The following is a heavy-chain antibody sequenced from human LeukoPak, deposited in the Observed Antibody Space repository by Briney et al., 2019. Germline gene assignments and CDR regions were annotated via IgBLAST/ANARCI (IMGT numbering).Heavy chain of an antibody. CDR1: GFTFSSYD. V-gene: IGHV3-13*01. D-gene: IGHD3-22*01. J-gene: IGHJ2*01. CDR3: ARGKYYYDSSGYCSRYWYFDL. Sequence: GGSLRLSCAASGFTFSSYDMHWVRQATGKGLEWVSAIGTAGDTYYPGSVKGRFTISRENAKNSLYLQMNSLRAGDTAVYYCARGKYYYDSSGYCSRYWYFDLWGRGTLVTVSS. CDR2: IGTAGDT.